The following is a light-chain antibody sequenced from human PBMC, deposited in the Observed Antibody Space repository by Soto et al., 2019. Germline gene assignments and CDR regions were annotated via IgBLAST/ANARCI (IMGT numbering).Light chain of an antibody. CDR2: EGS. J-gene: IGLJ3*02. Sequence: QSALTQPASVSGSPGQSITISCTGSSSDVGSYNLVSWYQQHPGKAPKLMIYEGSKRPSGVSNRLSGSKSSKTASLTISGLQAEDEADYYCCSYAGSSTWVFGGGTKLTVL. CDR1: SSDVGSYNL. CDR3: CSYAGSSTWV. V-gene: IGLV2-23*01.